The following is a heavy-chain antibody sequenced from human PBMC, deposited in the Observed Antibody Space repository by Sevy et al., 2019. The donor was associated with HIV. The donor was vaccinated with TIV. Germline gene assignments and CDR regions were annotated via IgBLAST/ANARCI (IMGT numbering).Heavy chain of an antibody. V-gene: IGHV3-30*04. CDR1: GFTFSSYA. CDR3: AKAQPSHLPHITMIVVSCPGGFDY. Sequence: GGSLRLSCAASGFTFSSYAMHWVRQAPGKGLEWVAVISYDGSNKYYADSVKGRFTISRDNSKNTLYLKRNSLRAEDPAVYYCAKAQPSHLPHITMIVVSCPGGFDYWGQGTLVTVSS. D-gene: IGHD3-22*01. CDR2: ISYDGSNK. J-gene: IGHJ4*02.